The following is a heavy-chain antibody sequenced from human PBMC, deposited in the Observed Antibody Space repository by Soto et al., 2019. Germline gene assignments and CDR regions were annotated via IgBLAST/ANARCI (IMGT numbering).Heavy chain of an antibody. CDR3: TLGGPEAGGILVS. V-gene: IGHV3-15*07. J-gene: IGHJ5*02. CDR1: GFTFSSAW. CDR2: IRSKSTGGTT. Sequence: GGSLRLSCAASGFTFSSAWLSWVRQAPGKGLEWVGRIRSKSTGGTTDYAAPVKGRSTISRDDSKNTLYLQMNSLQTEDTAVYYCTLGGPEAGGILVSWGQGALVTVSS. D-gene: IGHD3-3*02.